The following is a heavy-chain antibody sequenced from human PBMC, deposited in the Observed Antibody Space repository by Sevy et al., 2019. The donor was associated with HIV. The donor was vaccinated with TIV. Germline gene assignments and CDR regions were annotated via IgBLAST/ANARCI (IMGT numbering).Heavy chain of an antibody. CDR3: ARGSHYDIWSLYYWGSNNWFDS. J-gene: IGHJ5*01. CDR2: LHSSGSS. D-gene: IGHD3-3*01. Sequence: SETLSLTCSVSNDSISGYYWSWIRQPAGKGLEWIGLLHSSGSSNYNPSLKSRLTMSVDTSKNQFSLRLPSVTAADTAVYFCARGSHYDIWSLYYWGSNNWFDSWGQGILVTVSS. V-gene: IGHV4-4*07. CDR1: NDSISGYY.